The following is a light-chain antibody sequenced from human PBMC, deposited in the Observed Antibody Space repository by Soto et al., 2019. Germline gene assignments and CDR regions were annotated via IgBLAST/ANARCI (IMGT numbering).Light chain of an antibody. Sequence: ETVMTQSPATLSVSPGERATLSCRASQSVSSNLAWYQQKPGQAPRLLMYGASTRATGIPARFSGSGSGTKFTLTISSLQSEDFAVYYCQQYNNWPLWTFGQGTKVDIK. CDR3: QQYNNWPLWT. CDR1: QSVSSN. V-gene: IGKV3-15*01. J-gene: IGKJ1*01. CDR2: GAS.